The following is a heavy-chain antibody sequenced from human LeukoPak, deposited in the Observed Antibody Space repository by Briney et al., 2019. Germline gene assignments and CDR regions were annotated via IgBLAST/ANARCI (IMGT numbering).Heavy chain of an antibody. CDR1: GFTFSSYG. CDR2: ISYDGSNK. D-gene: IGHD4-17*01. CDR3: ARQDYGDPRDAFDI. V-gene: IGHV3-30*03. Sequence: GGSLRLSCAASGFTFSSYGMHWVRQAPGKGLEWVAVISYDGSNKYYADSVKGRFTISRDNSKNTLYLQMNSLRAEDTAVYYCARQDYGDPRDAFDIWGQGTMVTVSS. J-gene: IGHJ3*02.